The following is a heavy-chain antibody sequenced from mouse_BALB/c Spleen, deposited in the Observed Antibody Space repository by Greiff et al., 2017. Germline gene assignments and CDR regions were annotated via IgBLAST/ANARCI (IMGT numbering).Heavy chain of an antibody. CDR2: IDPFNGGT. CDR1: GYSFTSYY. D-gene: IGHD1-1*01. Sequence: VQLKESGPELMKPGASVKISCKASGYSFTSYYMHWVKQSHGKSLEWIGYIDPFNGGTSYNQKFKGKATLTVDKSSSTAYMHLSSLTSEDSAVYYCYYYGSSYGYWGQGTTLTVSS. J-gene: IGHJ2*01. V-gene: IGHV1S135*01. CDR3: YYYGSSYGY.